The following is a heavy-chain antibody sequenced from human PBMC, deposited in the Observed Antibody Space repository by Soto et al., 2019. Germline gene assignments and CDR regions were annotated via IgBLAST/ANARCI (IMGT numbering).Heavy chain of an antibody. CDR3: AIYKAGAGGNGF. J-gene: IGHJ4*02. D-gene: IGHD6-19*01. CDR2: QTGST. CDR1: GASVTSDSYH. Sequence: QVHLQESGPGLIKPSETLSLTCSVSGASVTSDSYHWTWIRQPPGKGLEWIGQTGSTNYNPSLKSRITISVDTSKNQFSLTLDSVTAADTAIYYCAIYKAGAGGNGFWGQGTLVIVSS. V-gene: IGHV4-61*01.